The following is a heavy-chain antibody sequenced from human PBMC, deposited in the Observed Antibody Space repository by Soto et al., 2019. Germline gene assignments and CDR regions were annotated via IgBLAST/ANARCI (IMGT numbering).Heavy chain of an antibody. CDR3: ATWRQREYAYDV. D-gene: IGHD6-25*01. V-gene: IGHV3-53*01. Sequence: GSLRLSCAVVGMNASGKKYVAWVRQAPGKGLEWVSGVYDADCKYYADSVKGRFTTSRDSSKTIVYLEMNDLGPEDTAIYYCATWRQREYAYDVWGQGNTVSVS. J-gene: IGHJ3*01. CDR2: VYDADCK. CDR1: GMNASGKKY.